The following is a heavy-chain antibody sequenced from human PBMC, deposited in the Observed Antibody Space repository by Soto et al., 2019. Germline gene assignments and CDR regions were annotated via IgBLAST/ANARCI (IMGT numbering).Heavy chain of an antibody. Sequence: PGESLKISCKGSGYSFTSYWIGWVRQMPGKGLKCMGIIYPGDSDTRYSPSFQGQVTISADKSISTAYLQWSSLKASDTAMYYCARTAAAGKYYYGMDVWGPGTTVTVSS. D-gene: IGHD6-13*01. V-gene: IGHV5-51*01. CDR1: GYSFTSYW. J-gene: IGHJ6*02. CDR2: IYPGDSDT. CDR3: ARTAAAGKYYYGMDV.